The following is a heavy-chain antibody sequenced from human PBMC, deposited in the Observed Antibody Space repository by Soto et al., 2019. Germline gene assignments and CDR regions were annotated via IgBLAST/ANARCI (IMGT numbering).Heavy chain of an antibody. Sequence: ASVKVSCKASGYTFTGYYMHWVRQAPGQGLEWMGWINPNSGGKNYAQKFQGRVTMTRNTSISTAYMEQSRLRSDDTAVYYCARDGPLLCLSTRCYRSSRYYYYAMDVWGQGTTVTVSS. D-gene: IGHD2-2*02. V-gene: IGHV1-2*02. CDR3: ARDGPLLCLSTRCYRSSRYYYYAMDV. CDR1: GYTFTGYY. CDR2: INPNSGGK. J-gene: IGHJ6*02.